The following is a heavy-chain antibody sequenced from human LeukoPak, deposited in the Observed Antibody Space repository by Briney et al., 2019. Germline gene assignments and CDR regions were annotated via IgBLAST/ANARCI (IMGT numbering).Heavy chain of an antibody. V-gene: IGHV3-11*01. CDR1: GFTFSDYY. CDR2: ISSSGSTI. D-gene: IGHD3-22*01. Sequence: GGSLRLSCAASGFTFSDYYMSWIRQAPGKGLEWVSYISSSGSTIYYADSVKGRFTISRDNAKNSLYLQMNSLRAEDTAVYYCARVNYCDSSGYFVLHAFDIWGQGTMVTVSS. J-gene: IGHJ3*02. CDR3: ARVNYCDSSGYFVLHAFDI.